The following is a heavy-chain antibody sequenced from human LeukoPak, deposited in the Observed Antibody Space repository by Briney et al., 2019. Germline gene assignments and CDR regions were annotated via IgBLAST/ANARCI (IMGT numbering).Heavy chain of an antibody. CDR1: GGSISSSSYY. CDR3: ARLHAQYYDFWSGYYTGPDY. CDR2: IYYSGST. V-gene: IGHV4-39*01. D-gene: IGHD3-3*01. J-gene: IGHJ4*02. Sequence: SESLSLTCTVSGGSISSSSYYWGWIRQPPGKGLEWIGIIYYSGSTYYNPSLKSRVTISVDTSKNQFSLKLSSVTAADTAVYYCARLHAQYYDFWSGYYTGPDYWGQGTLVTVSS.